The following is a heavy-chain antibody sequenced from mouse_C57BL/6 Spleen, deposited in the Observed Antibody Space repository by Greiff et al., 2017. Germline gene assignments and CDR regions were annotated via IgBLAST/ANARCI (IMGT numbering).Heavy chain of an antibody. Sequence: EVMLVESGGGLVKPGGSLKLSCAASGFTFSDYGMHWVRQAPEKGLEWVAYISSGSSTIYYADTVKGRFTISRDNAKNTLFLQMTSLRSEDTAMYYCARRYDYYLYFDYWGQGTTLTVSS. D-gene: IGHD2-4*01. V-gene: IGHV5-17*01. CDR1: GFTFSDYG. CDR3: ARRYDYYLYFDY. J-gene: IGHJ2*01. CDR2: ISSGSSTI.